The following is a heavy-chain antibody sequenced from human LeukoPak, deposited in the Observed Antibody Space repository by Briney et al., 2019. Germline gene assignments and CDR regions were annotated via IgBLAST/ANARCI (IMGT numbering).Heavy chain of an antibody. D-gene: IGHD1-26*01. CDR1: GYTLTELS. CDR2: FDPEDGET. Sequence: ASVKVSCKVSGYTLTELSMHWVRQAPGKGLEWMGGFDPEDGETIYAQKFQGRVTMTEDTSTDTAYMELSSLRSEDTAVYCCARHTGGSYYGDAFDIWGQGTMVTVSS. J-gene: IGHJ3*02. V-gene: IGHV1-24*01. CDR3: ARHTGGSYYGDAFDI.